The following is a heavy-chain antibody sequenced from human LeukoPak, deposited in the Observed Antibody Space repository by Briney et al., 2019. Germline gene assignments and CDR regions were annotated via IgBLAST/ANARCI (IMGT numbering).Heavy chain of an antibody. J-gene: IGHJ4*02. V-gene: IGHV3-23*01. D-gene: IGHD3-22*01. CDR2: ISGSGDNT. CDR1: GFTFSSYA. Sequence: GGSLRLSCAASGFTFSSYAMSWVRQAPGKGLEWVSGISGSGDNTYYADSVKGRFTISRDNSKNTLYVQVNSLGTEDTAAYYCARGSYYDSNGSFYFDYWGQGTLVTVSS. CDR3: ARGSYYDSNGSFYFDY.